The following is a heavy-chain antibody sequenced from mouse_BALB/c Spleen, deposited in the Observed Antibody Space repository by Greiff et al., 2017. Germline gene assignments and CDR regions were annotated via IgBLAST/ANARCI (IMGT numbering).Heavy chain of an antibody. CDR2: ISSGGSYT. V-gene: IGHV5-6-4*01. J-gene: IGHJ3*01. CDR3: TRDDDYDGAWFAY. CDR1: GFTFSSYT. Sequence: EVQLVESGGGLVKPGGSLKLSCAASGFTFSSYTMSWVRQNPEKRLEWVATISSGGSYTYYPDSVKGRFTISRDNAKNTLYLQMSSLKSEDTAMYYCTRDDDYDGAWFAYWGQGTLVTVSA. D-gene: IGHD2-4*01.